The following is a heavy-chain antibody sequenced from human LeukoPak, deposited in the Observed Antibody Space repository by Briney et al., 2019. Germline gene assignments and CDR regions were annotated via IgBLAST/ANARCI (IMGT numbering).Heavy chain of an antibody. Sequence: SETLSLTRAVYGRSFSRYYWSWIRQPPGKGLEWIGEINHSGSTNYNPSLKSQVTISVDTSKNQFSLKLSSVTAADTAVYYCASTSGGNSVFDYWGQGTLVTVSS. CDR3: ASTSGGNSVFDY. CDR1: GRSFSRYY. J-gene: IGHJ4*02. CDR2: INHSGST. D-gene: IGHD4-23*01. V-gene: IGHV4-34*01.